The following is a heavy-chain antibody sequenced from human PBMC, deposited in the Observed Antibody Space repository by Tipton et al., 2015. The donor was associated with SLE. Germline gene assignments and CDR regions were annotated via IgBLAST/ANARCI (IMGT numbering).Heavy chain of an antibody. V-gene: IGHV3-74*01. Sequence: SLRLSCEGTGLTFNTYWIHWVRQAPGKGLVWVSRVNDDGSSTKFADFVKGRFTVSRDNAKNTVSLEMNGLRAEDTAVYYCATGSDGGLHRWGPGALVTVSS. CDR2: VNDDGSST. J-gene: IGHJ5*02. CDR3: ATGSDGGLHR. CDR1: GLTFNTYW. D-gene: IGHD1-26*01.